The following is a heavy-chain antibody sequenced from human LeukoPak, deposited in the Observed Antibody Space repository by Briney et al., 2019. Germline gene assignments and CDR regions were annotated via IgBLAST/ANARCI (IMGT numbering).Heavy chain of an antibody. CDR2: IYYSGST. Sequence: SETLSLTCTVSGGSISSYYWSWTRQPPGKGLEWIGYIYYSGSTNYNPSLKSRVTISVDTSKNQFSLKLSSVTAADTAVYYCARDGNPFDYWGQGTLVTVSS. CDR3: ARDGNPFDY. CDR1: GGSISSYY. J-gene: IGHJ4*02. V-gene: IGHV4-59*01.